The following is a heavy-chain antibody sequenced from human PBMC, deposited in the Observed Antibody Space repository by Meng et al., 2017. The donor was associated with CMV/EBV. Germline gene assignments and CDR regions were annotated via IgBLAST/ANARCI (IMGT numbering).Heavy chain of an antibody. CDR2: TYYSGST. V-gene: IGHV4-39*07. CDR1: GGSISSSSYY. J-gene: IGHJ3*02. CDR3: ARGTYSSSSWGSQAVNDAFDI. Sequence: SQTLSLTCTVSGGSISSSSYYWGWIRQPPGKGLEWIGSTYYSGSTYYNLSLKSRVTISVDTSKSQFSLTLSSVTAADTAVYYCARGTYSSSSWGSQAVNDAFDIWGQGTMVTVSS. D-gene: IGHD6-6*01.